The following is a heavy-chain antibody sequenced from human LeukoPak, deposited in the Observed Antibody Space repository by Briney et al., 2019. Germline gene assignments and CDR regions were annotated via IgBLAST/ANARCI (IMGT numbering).Heavy chain of an antibody. CDR1: GYSFNSYL. V-gene: IGHV5-51*01. J-gene: IGHJ4*02. Sequence: TGESLQISCQGSGYSFNSYLIAWVRQLPGKGLEWMGIIYPGDSDTRYSPSFRGQITISADKSINTAYLRWSSLKSSDTAMYYCARAYYCGGGSCKLEYWGEGTLVTVSS. D-gene: IGHD2-15*01. CDR2: IYPGDSDT. CDR3: ARAYYCGGGSCKLEY.